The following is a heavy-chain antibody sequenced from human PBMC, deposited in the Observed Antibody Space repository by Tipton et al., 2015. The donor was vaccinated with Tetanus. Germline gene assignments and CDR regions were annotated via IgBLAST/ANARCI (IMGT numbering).Heavy chain of an antibody. CDR1: GASFSDYY. CDR3: ARGWGSSWYYFDY. D-gene: IGHD6-13*01. CDR2: INHSGNT. J-gene: IGHJ4*02. Sequence: GLVKPSETLSLTCAVYGASFSDYYWSWIRQAPGKGLEWIGEINHSGNTNHNPSLKSRVTLSVDTSKNQFSLKLNSVTAADTAMYYCARGWGSSWYYFDYWGQGILVTVSS. V-gene: IGHV4-34*01.